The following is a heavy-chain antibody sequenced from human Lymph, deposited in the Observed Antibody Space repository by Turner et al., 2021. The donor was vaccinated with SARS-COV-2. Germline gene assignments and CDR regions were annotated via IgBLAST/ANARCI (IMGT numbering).Heavy chain of an antibody. J-gene: IGHJ5*02. CDR3: ARAAQLTVWFDP. V-gene: IGHV1-8*01. D-gene: IGHD3-9*01. CDR2: MDPNSGNT. Sequence: QVQLVQSGAEVKKPGASVKVSCMASGYTFTRYDINWVRQATGQGLEWMGWMDPNSGNTGYAQKFQGRVTMTRNTSISTAYMELSSLRSEDTAGYYCARAAQLTVWFDPWGQGTLVTVSS. CDR1: GYTFTRYD.